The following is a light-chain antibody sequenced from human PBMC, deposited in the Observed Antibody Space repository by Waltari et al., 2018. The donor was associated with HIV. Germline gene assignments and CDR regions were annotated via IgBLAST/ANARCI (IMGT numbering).Light chain of an antibody. CDR3: CSYTGSTTWV. CDR1: SSDVGSSNV. CDR2: EDN. V-gene: IGLV2-23*01. Sequence: QSALTQPASGSGSPGQSITISSTGTSSDVGSSNVVSWYQPHPGKAPKLMMYEDNKRPSGVSNRFSGSKSGNTASLTISGLQAEDEADYYCCSYTGSTTWVFGGGTKLTVL. J-gene: IGLJ3*02.